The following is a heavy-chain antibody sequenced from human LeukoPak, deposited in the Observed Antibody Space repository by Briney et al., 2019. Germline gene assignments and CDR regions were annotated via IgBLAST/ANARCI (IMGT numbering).Heavy chain of an antibody. CDR3: TRGLWYMDV. Sequence: GGSLRLSCAASGFTFSSYGMHWVRQAPGKGLEWVGFIRSKAYGGTTEYAASVKGRFTISRDDSKSIAYLQMNSLKTEDTAVYYCTRGLWYMDVWGKGTTVTVSS. CDR2: IRSKAYGGTT. V-gene: IGHV3-49*04. CDR1: GFTFSSYG. J-gene: IGHJ6*03. D-gene: IGHD3-16*01.